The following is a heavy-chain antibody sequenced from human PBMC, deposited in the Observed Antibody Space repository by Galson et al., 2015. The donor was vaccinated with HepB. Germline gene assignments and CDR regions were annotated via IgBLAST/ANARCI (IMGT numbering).Heavy chain of an antibody. CDR3: AKGGDCSSTSCYFGVASFDI. V-gene: IGHV3-9*01. J-gene: IGHJ3*02. D-gene: IGHD2-2*01. Sequence: SLRLSCAASGFTFDDYAMHWVRQAPGKGLEWVSGISWNSGSIGYADSVKGRFTISRDNAKNSLYLQMNSLRAEDTALYYCAKGGDCSSTSCYFGVASFDIWGQGTMDTVSS. CDR1: GFTFDDYA. CDR2: ISWNSGSI.